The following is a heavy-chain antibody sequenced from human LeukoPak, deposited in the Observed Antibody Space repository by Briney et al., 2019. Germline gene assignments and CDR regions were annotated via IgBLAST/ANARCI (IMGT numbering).Heavy chain of an antibody. V-gene: IGHV4-59*08. CDR2: IYYSGNT. CDR3: ARCSRGTSVGMDV. J-gene: IGHJ6*02. D-gene: IGHD1-1*01. CDR1: GGSISSYC. Sequence: SETLSLTCTVCGGSISSYCWSWIRQPPGKGRVWIGYIYYSGNTNSNPSLKSRVTISLDTSKNQLSLKLTSVTAADTAVYYCARCSRGTSVGMDVWGQGTTVTVSS.